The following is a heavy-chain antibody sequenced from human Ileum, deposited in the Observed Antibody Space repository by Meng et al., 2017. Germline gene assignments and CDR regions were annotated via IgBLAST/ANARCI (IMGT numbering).Heavy chain of an antibody. CDR2: IFQSGRT. CDR3: ATSNDRDVYYLGY. Sequence: VPLEGSGPGLVTPSGTLSLTCAGSGTWWSWVRQPPGKGLEWIGEIFQSGRTNYNPSLKSRVTISIDKSKSQISLQLSAVTAAATAVYSCATSNDRDVYYLGYWGQGTLVTVSS. V-gene: IGHV4-4*02. CDR1: GTW. J-gene: IGHJ4*02. D-gene: IGHD3-22*01.